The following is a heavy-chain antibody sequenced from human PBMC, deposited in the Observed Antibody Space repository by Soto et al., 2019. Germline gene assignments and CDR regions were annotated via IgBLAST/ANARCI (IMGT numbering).Heavy chain of an antibody. CDR1: GYTFTSYA. CDR2: INAGNGNT. D-gene: IGHD3-16*01. CDR3: ARIIGGLFYFDY. V-gene: IGHV1-3*01. J-gene: IGHJ4*02. Sequence: ASVKVSCKASGYTFTSYAMHWVRQAPGQRLEWMGWINAGNGNTKYSQKFQGRVTITRDTSASTAYMELSSLRSEDTAVYYCARIIGGLFYFDYWGQGTLVTVSS.